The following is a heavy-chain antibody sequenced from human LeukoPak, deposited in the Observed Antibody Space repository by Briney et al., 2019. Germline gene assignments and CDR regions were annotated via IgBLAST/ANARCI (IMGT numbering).Heavy chain of an antibody. Sequence: GGSLRLSCAASGFTFSSYWMSWVRQAPGKGLECVANIKGDGSEKYHVDSVKGRFTISRDNAKNSLYLQMNSLRVEDTAVYYCAKFPYGDYVHYWGQGTLVTVSS. CDR2: IKGDGSEK. D-gene: IGHD4-17*01. CDR3: AKFPYGDYVHY. CDR1: GFTFSSYW. J-gene: IGHJ4*02. V-gene: IGHV3-7*05.